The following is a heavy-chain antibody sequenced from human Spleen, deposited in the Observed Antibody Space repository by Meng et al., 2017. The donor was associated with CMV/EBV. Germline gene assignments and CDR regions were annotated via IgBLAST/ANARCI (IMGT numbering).Heavy chain of an antibody. D-gene: IGHD3-22*01. CDR1: GYTFTGYY. J-gene: IGHJ4*02. Sequence: ASVKVSCKASGYTFTGYYMHWVRQAPGQGLECMGWINPNSGDTNYAQNFQGRVTMTRDTSFSTAYMELSRLRSDDTAVYYCARDSNYYDSRAYGGFGYWGQGTLVTVSS. CDR3: ARDSNYYDSRAYGGFGY. CDR2: INPNSGDT. V-gene: IGHV1-2*02.